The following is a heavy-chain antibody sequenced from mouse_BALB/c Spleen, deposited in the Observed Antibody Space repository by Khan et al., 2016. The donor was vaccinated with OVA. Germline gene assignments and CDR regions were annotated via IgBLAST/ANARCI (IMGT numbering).Heavy chain of an antibody. CDR3: ARKYGSDFDY. CDR1: GYSFTGYF. V-gene: IGHV1-20*02. J-gene: IGHJ2*01. CDR2: INPHIGET. Sequence: VQLKQSGPELVKPGASVKISCKASGYSFTGYFMNWVMQSHGKSLEWIGRINPHIGETLYNQKFKGKATLTVDESSSTAHMELRSLASEDSAVYYCARKYGSDFDYWGQGTTLTVSS. D-gene: IGHD1-1*01.